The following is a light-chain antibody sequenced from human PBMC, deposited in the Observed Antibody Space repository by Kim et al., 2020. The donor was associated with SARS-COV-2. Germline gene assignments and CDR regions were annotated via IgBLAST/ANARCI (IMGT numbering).Light chain of an antibody. Sequence: QSALTQPASVSGSPGQSITISCTGTSNDIGGYYVSWYQQHPDKAPKLMIYDVTERPSGVSNRFSGSKSGNTASLTISGLQAEDEADYYCSSYTVFGTGTKVTVL. CDR1: SNDIGGYY. CDR3: SSYTV. V-gene: IGLV2-14*01. J-gene: IGLJ1*01. CDR2: DVT.